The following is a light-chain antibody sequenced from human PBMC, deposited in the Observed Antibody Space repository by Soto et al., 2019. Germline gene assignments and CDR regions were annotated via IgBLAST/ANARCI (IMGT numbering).Light chain of an antibody. CDR3: QTWGAGFSVV. V-gene: IGLV4-69*01. CDR2: VNTDGSH. J-gene: IGLJ2*01. Sequence: QLVLTQSPSASASLGASVKLTCTLSSGHSSYAIAWHQQQPEKGPRYLMKVNTDGSHNKGDGIPDRFSGPSSGAERYLTISSLQSEDEADYYCQTWGAGFSVVFGGGTKLTVL. CDR1: SGHSSYA.